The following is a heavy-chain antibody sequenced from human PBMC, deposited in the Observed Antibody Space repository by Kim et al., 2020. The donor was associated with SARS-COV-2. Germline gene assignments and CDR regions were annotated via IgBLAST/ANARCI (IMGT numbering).Heavy chain of an antibody. V-gene: IGHV1-46*01. J-gene: IGHJ4*02. CDR2: INPIFFIT. Sequence: ASVKVSCNSSLYTFTIYYIHFFLHSPLQFLYFILIINPIFFITIYSHNFHFIFTITMYTSTSTVYMELSSLRSEDTAVYYCARDSTGDYVWGSYRYTHGDLVYWGQGTLVTVSS. CDR3: ARDSTGDYVWGSYRYTHGDLVY. D-gene: IGHD3-16*02. CDR1: LYTFTIYY.